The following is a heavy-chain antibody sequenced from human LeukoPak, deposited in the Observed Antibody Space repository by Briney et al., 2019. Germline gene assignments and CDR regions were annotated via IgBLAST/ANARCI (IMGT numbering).Heavy chain of an antibody. CDR1: GGSISSYY. CDR2: TYYSGST. D-gene: IGHD3-10*01. J-gene: IGHJ4*02. CDR3: ARAGYGPGSPQLD. Sequence: SETLSLTCSVSGGSISSYYWSWIRQPPGKGLEWSGYTYYSGSTNYNTSLKSRVTISVDTSTNQFSLKLSSVTAADTAVYYCARAGYGPGSPQLDWGQGTLVTVSS. V-gene: IGHV4-59*01.